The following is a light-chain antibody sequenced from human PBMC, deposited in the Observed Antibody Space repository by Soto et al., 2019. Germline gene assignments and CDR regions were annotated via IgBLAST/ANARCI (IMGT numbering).Light chain of an antibody. CDR2: DVT. J-gene: IGLJ3*02. V-gene: IGLV2-14*03. CDR3: TSYTTSTTWV. CDR1: SSDVGRYNY. Sequence: QSALTQPASVSGSPGQSIAISCTGTSSDVGRYNYVSCYQQHPGKAPKLLIYDVTNRPSGVSSRFSGSKSGNTASLTISGLQAEDEADYYCTSYTTSTTWVFGGGTKLTVL.